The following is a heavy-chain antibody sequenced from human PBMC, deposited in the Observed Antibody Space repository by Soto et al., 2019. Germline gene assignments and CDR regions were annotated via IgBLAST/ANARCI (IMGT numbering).Heavy chain of an antibody. J-gene: IGHJ6*02. Sequence: SETLSLTCTVSGGSISSSSYYWGWIRQPPGKGLEWIGSIYYSGSTYYNPSLKSRVTISVDTSKNQFSLKLSSVTAADTAVYYCARLAWFGELLLRAYYYGMDVWGQGTTVTVSS. V-gene: IGHV4-39*01. D-gene: IGHD3-10*01. CDR3: ARLAWFGELLLRAYYYGMDV. CDR1: GGSISSSSYY. CDR2: IYYSGST.